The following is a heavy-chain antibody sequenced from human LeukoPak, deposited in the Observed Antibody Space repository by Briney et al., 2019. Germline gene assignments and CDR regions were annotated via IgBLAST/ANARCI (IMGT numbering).Heavy chain of an antibody. CDR2: ISGSGGST. Sequence: GGSLRLSCAASGFTFSSYAMSWVRQAPGKGLEWVSAISGSGGSTYYADSVKGRFTISRDNSKNTLYLQMNSLRAEDTAVYYCAKKVADIVVVVAAWYFDLWDRGTLVTVSS. CDR1: GFTFSSYA. V-gene: IGHV3-23*01. CDR3: AKKVADIVVVVAAWYFDL. J-gene: IGHJ2*01. D-gene: IGHD2-15*01.